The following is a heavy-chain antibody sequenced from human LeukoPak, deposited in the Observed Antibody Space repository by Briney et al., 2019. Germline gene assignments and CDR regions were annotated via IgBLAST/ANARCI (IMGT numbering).Heavy chain of an antibody. D-gene: IGHD6-13*01. J-gene: IGHJ6*02. Sequence: SVKVSCKASGGTFSSYAINWVRQVPGQGLEWMGRITPVLGRTNHAQKFQGRVTITADKSTSTAYMELSSLRSEDTAVYYCARDSAAAGYYYYGMDVWGQGTTVTVSS. CDR1: GGTFSSYA. CDR2: ITPVLGRT. V-gene: IGHV1-69*04. CDR3: ARDSAAAGYYYYGMDV.